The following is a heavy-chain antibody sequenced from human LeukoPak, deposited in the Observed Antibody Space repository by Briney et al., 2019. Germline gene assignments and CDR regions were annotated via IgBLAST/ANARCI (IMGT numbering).Heavy chain of an antibody. Sequence: SQTLSLTCTVSGGSLSSGSYYWSWIRQPAGKGLEWIGRIYTSGSTNYNPSLKSRVTISVDTSKNQFPLKLSSVTAADTAVYYCASSPRVHCSSTSCYNAFDIWGQGTMVTVSS. CDR3: ASSPRVHCSSTSCYNAFDI. J-gene: IGHJ3*02. CDR1: GGSLSSGSYY. CDR2: IYTSGST. V-gene: IGHV4-61*02. D-gene: IGHD2-2*02.